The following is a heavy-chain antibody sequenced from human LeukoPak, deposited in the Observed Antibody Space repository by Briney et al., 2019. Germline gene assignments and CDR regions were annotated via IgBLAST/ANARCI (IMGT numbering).Heavy chain of an antibody. Sequence: GGSLRLSCAASGFTFSSYAMSWVRQAPGKGLEWVSAISGSGGSTYYADSVKGRFTISRDNSKNTLYLQMNSLTAEDTAVYYCAKSYDFWSGYSNWGQGTLVTVSS. CDR3: AKSYDFWSGYSN. CDR2: ISGSGGST. D-gene: IGHD3-3*01. V-gene: IGHV3-23*01. J-gene: IGHJ4*02. CDR1: GFTFSSYA.